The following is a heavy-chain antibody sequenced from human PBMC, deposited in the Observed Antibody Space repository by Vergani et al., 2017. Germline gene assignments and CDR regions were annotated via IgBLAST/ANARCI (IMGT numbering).Heavy chain of an antibody. CDR3: AGVATIGWFDP. Sequence: EVQLVESGGGLVQPGGSLRLSCAASGFTFSSYSMNWVRQAPGKGLEWVSYISSSSSTKYYADAVKGRFTISRDNAKNSLYLQMNSLRAEDTAVYYCAGVATIGWFDPWGQGTLVTVSS. CDR2: ISSSSSTK. J-gene: IGHJ5*02. CDR1: GFTFSSYS. V-gene: IGHV3-48*01. D-gene: IGHD5-12*01.